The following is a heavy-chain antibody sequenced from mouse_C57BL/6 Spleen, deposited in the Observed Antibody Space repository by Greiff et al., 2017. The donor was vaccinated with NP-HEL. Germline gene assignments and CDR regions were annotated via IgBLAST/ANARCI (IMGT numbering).Heavy chain of an antibody. D-gene: IGHD2-5*01. Sequence: VQGVESGPGLVQPSQSLSITCTVSGFSLTSYGVHWVRQPPGKGLEWLGVIWSGGSTDYNAAFISRLSISKDNSKCQVFFKINSLQADATAIYSCAKQDYSNSPFAYWGQGTLVTVSA. CDR1: GFSLTSYG. CDR3: AKQDYSNSPFAY. J-gene: IGHJ3*01. CDR2: IWSGGST. V-gene: IGHV2-4*01.